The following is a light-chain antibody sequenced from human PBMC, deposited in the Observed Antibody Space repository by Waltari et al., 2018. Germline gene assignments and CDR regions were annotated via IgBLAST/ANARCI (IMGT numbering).Light chain of an antibody. Sequence: EVVMTQSPATLSVSPGERITLSCRASQSINSNVAWFQQKPGQAPRLLIYVASTRATGVPARFSGSGSGTESTLTISSLQSEDSAVYYCQQYNNWPQTFGQGTKVEI. CDR1: QSINSN. CDR3: QQYNNWPQT. V-gene: IGKV3-15*01. J-gene: IGKJ1*01. CDR2: VAS.